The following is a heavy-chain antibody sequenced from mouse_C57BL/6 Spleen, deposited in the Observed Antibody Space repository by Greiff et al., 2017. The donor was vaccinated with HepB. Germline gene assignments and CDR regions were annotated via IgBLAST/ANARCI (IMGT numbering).Heavy chain of an antibody. CDR2: INPSTGGT. CDR1: GYSFTGYY. J-gene: IGHJ4*01. CDR3: ARLGHAMDY. V-gene: IGHV1-42*01. Sequence: EVQGVESGPELVKPGASVKISCKASGYSFTGYYMNWVKQSPEKSLEWIGEINPSTGGTTYNQKFKAKATLTVDKSSSTAYMQLKSLTSEDSAVYYCARLGHAMDYWGQGTSVTVSS.